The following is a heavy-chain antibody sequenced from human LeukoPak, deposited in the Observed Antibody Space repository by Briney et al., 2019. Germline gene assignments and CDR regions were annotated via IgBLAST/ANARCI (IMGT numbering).Heavy chain of an antibody. J-gene: IGHJ6*02. D-gene: IGHD2-2*01. CDR1: GYTFTGYY. V-gene: IGHV1-46*01. CDR2: INPSGGST. Sequence: ASVKVSCKASGYTFTGYYMHWVRQAPGQGLEWMGIINPSGGSTSYAQKFQGRVTMTRDTSTSTVYMELSSLRSEDTAVYYCARAGVDCSSTSCYVSGDGMDVWGQGTTVTVSS. CDR3: ARAGVDCSSTSCYVSGDGMDV.